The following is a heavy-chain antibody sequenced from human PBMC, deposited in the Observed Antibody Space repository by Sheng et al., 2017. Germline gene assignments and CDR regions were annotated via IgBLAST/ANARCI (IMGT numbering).Heavy chain of an antibody. CDR3: ARVGSTGWSYYFDY. V-gene: IGHV4-59*12. CDR1: GGSISSYY. J-gene: IGHJ4*02. D-gene: IGHD6-19*01. CDR2: IHYTGDT. Sequence: QVHLQESGPRLVKPSETLSLTCTVSGGSISSYYWSWIRQPPGQGLEWIGYIHYTGDTNYNPSLKSRLTISVDRSKNQFSLKLTSVTTADTAVYYCARVGSTGWSYYFDYWGQGTLVTVSS.